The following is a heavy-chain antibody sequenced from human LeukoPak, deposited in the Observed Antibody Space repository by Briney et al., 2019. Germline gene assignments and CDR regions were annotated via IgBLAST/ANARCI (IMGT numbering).Heavy chain of an antibody. Sequence: SETLSLTCTVSGASIRSYYWSWIRQSPGKGPEWTGHIYYSGSTNYNPSLKSRVTISLDTSKNQFSLKLSSLTAADTAVYYCVQNQGYCSGGSCSFRFDPWGQGTLVTVSS. J-gene: IGHJ5*02. CDR3: VQNQGYCSGGSCSFRFDP. V-gene: IGHV4-59*01. CDR2: IYYSGST. CDR1: GASIRSYY. D-gene: IGHD2-15*01.